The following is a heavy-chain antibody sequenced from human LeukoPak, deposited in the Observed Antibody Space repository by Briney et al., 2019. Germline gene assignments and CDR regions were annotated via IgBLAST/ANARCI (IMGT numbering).Heavy chain of an antibody. CDR2: IYESGTT. J-gene: IGHJ4*02. CDR3: ARGGWATRLGS. D-gene: IGHD2-15*01. V-gene: IGHV4-34*01. CDR1: GESLNSYY. Sequence: SETLSLTCAVYGESLNSYYWSWVRHPPGEGLEWIGEIYESGTTEYNPSLKSRVTISMVPSKQQFSLSLSSVTAADTAVYYCARGGWATRLGSWGLGTPVIVSS.